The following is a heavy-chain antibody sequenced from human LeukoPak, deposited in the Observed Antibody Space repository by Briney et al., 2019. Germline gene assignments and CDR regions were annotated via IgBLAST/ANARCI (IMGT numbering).Heavy chain of an antibody. Sequence: VAVISYDGSNKYYADSVKGRFTISRDNSKNTLYLQMNSLRAEDTAVYYCAREDNSYALDYWGQGTLVTVSS. CDR3: AREDNSYALDY. D-gene: IGHD5-18*01. CDR2: ISYDGSNK. V-gene: IGHV3-30-3*01. J-gene: IGHJ4*02.